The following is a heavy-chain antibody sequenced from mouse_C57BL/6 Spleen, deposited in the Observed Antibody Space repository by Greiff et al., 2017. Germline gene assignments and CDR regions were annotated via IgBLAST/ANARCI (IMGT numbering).Heavy chain of an antibody. D-gene: IGHD2-5*01. CDR3: ARYFCYSNYGAD. V-gene: IGHV1-80*01. Sequence: QVQLKESGAELVKPGASVKISCKASGYAFSSYWMNWVKQRPGKGLEWIGQIYPGDGDTNYNGKFKGKATLTADKSSSTAYMQLSSLTSEDSAVYFCARYFCYSNYGADWGQGTLVTVSA. CDR2: IYPGDGDT. CDR1: GYAFSSYW. J-gene: IGHJ3*01.